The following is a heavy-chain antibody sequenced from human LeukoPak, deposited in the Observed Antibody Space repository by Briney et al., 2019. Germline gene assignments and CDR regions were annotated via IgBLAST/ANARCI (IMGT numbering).Heavy chain of an antibody. V-gene: IGHV4-39*01. CDR1: GGSISSSRYY. D-gene: IGHD3-22*01. Sequence: SEALSLTCTVSGGSISSSRYYWGWIRQPPGKGLEWIGSIYYSGSTYYNPSLKSRVTISVDTSKNQFSLKLSSVTAADTAVYYCARGPEYYYDSSGYYRYFDYWGQGTLVTVSS. J-gene: IGHJ4*02. CDR2: IYYSGST. CDR3: ARGPEYYYDSSGYYRYFDY.